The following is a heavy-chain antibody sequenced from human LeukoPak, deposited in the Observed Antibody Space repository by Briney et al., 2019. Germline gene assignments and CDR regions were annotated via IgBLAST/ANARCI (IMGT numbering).Heavy chain of an antibody. CDR3: ARWSGDAGTGGADH. CDR2: INHRGST. D-gene: IGHD6-13*01. Sequence: SETLSLTCAVYGGSFSGYYWSWIRQPPGKGLEWMGEINHRGSTNYNPCLKSRVTISVDTSKNQFSLKLSSVTAADPAMYYCARWSGDAGTGGADHWGQGTLVTVSS. CDR1: GGSFSGYY. J-gene: IGHJ4*02. V-gene: IGHV4-34*01.